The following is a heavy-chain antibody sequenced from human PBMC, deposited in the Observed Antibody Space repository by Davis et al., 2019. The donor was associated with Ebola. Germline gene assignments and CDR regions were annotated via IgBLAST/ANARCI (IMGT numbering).Heavy chain of an antibody. V-gene: IGHV4-34*01. Sequence: MPSETLSLTCAVYGGSFSGYYWSWILQPPGKGLEWIGEINHSGSTNYNPSLKSRVTISVDTSKNQFSLKLSSVTAADTAVYYCAKIEYYGYWGQGTLVTVSS. D-gene: IGHD2/OR15-2a*01. CDR2: INHSGST. CDR3: AKIEYYGY. J-gene: IGHJ4*02. CDR1: GGSFSGYY.